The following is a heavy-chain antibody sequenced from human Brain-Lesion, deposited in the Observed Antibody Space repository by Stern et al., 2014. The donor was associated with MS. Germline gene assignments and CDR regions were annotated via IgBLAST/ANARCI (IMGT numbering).Heavy chain of an antibody. CDR2: FDPEDGET. CDR3: ATGDFRQQLVPGPYYFYGMDV. J-gene: IGHJ6*02. Sequence: VQLVQSGAEAKKPGASVKVSCKVSGYTLTELSMHWVRQAPGKGLEWMGTFDPEDGETIYAQKYQGRVTMTEDTSTDTAYMELSSLRSEDTAVYYCATGDFRQQLVPGPYYFYGMDVWGQGTTVTVS. D-gene: IGHD6-13*01. CDR1: GYTLTELS. V-gene: IGHV1-24*01.